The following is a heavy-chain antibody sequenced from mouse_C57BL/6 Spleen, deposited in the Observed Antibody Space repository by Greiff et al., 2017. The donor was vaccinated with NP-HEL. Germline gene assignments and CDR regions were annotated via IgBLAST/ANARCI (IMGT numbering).Heavy chain of an antibody. D-gene: IGHD2-3*01. Sequence: VQLQQSGPELVKPGASVKISCKASGYAFSSSWMNWVKQRPGKGLEWIGRIYPGDGDTNYNGKFKGKATLTADKSSSTADMQLSSLTSEDSAVYFCARDYDGRFAYWGQGTLVTVSA. V-gene: IGHV1-82*01. J-gene: IGHJ3*01. CDR2: IYPGDGDT. CDR3: ARDYDGRFAY. CDR1: GYAFSSSW.